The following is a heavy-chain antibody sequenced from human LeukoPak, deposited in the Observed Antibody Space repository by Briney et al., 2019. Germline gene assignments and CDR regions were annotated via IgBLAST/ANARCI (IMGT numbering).Heavy chain of an antibody. CDR2: ISGSGGST. V-gene: IGHV3-23*01. CDR3: ARGIVATIRGDI. J-gene: IGHJ4*02. D-gene: IGHD5-12*01. CDR1: GFTFSSYA. Sequence: GGSLRLSCAASGFTFSSYAMSWVRQAPGKGLEWVSAISGSGGSTYYADSVEGRFTISRDNSKNTLYLQMNSLRAEDTAVYYCARGIVATIRGDIWGQGTLVTVSS.